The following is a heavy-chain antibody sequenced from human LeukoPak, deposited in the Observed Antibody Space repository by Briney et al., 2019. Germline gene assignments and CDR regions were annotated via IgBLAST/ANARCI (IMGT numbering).Heavy chain of an antibody. Sequence: ASVKVCCKASGYTFTSYAMHWVRQAPGQRLEWMGWINAGNGNTKYSQKFQGRVTITADESTSTAYMELSSLRSEDTAVYYCAREGIVVVPAAMERYFDYWGQGTLVTVSS. J-gene: IGHJ4*02. CDR3: AREGIVVVPAAMERYFDY. D-gene: IGHD2-2*01. CDR2: INAGNGNT. CDR1: GYTFTSYA. V-gene: IGHV1-3*01.